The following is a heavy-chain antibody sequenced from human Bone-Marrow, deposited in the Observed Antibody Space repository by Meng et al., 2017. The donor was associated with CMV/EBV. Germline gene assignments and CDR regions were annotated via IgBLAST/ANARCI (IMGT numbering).Heavy chain of an antibody. Sequence: SVKVSCKASGFTFTSSAVQWVRQARGQRLEWIGWIVVGSGNTNYAQKFQERVTITSDMSTSTAYMELSSLRSEDRAVYYFAADFFRLHYYHDGMDVWGQGTTVTVSS. CDR3: AADFFRLHYYHDGMDV. J-gene: IGHJ6*02. V-gene: IGHV1-58*01. D-gene: IGHD2-21*01. CDR2: IVVGSGNT. CDR1: GFTFTSSA.